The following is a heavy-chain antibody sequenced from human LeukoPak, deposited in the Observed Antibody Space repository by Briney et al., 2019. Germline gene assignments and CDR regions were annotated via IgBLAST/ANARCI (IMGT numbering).Heavy chain of an antibody. D-gene: IGHD2-2*01. Sequence: ASVKVSCKASGYTFTTYYMHWVRQAPGQGLEWMGINNPSGGSTSYAQKFQGRVTMTRDTSTSTVYMELSSLRSEDTAVYYCARGLGGYCSSTSCRLNWFDPWGQGTLVTVSS. CDR2: NNPSGGST. CDR3: ARGLGGYCSSTSCRLNWFDP. V-gene: IGHV1-46*01. J-gene: IGHJ5*02. CDR1: GYTFTTYY.